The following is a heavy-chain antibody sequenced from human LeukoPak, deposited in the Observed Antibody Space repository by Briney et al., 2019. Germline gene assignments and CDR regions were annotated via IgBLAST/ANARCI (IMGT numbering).Heavy chain of an antibody. CDR1: GLTFSSYA. Sequence: GGSLRLSCAASGLTFSSYAMSWVRKAPGKGLEWVSVISGSGGSTDYADSVKGRFTISRDNSKNTLYLQMNSLRAEDTAVYYCAKGRWDTTMAGGFDIWGQGTMATVSS. V-gene: IGHV3-23*01. J-gene: IGHJ3*02. D-gene: IGHD5-18*01. CDR2: ISGSGGST. CDR3: AKGRWDTTMAGGFDI.